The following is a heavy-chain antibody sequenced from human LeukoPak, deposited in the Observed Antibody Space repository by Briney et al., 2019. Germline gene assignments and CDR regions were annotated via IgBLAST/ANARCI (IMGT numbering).Heavy chain of an antibody. CDR1: GFTFSSYG. J-gene: IGHJ4*02. CDR3: ARDKPPPYYYDSSGIFDY. CDR2: IWYDGSNK. Sequence: GRSLRLSCAASGFTFSSYGMHWVRQAPGKGLEWVAVIWYDGSNKYYADSVKGRFTISRDNSKNTLYLQMNSLRAKDTAVYYCARDKPPPYYYDSSGIFDYWGQGTLVTVSS. D-gene: IGHD3-22*01. V-gene: IGHV3-33*01.